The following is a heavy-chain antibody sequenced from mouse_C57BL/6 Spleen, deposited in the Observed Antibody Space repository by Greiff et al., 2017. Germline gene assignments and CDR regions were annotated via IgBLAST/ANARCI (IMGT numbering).Heavy chain of an antibody. CDR3: ARHRRSNYAMDY. D-gene: IGHD5-1*01. CDR1: GFTFSSYG. J-gene: IGHJ4*01. CDR2: ISSGGSYT. V-gene: IGHV5-6*01. Sequence: EVQLVESGGDLVKPGGSLKLSCAASGFTFSSYGMSWVRQTPDKRLEWVATISSGGSYTYYPASVKGRFTISRDNAKNTLYLQMSSLKYDDTAMYYCARHRRSNYAMDYWGQGTSVTVSS.